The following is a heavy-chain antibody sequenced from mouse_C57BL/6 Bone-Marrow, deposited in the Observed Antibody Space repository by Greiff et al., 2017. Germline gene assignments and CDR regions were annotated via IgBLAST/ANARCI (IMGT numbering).Heavy chain of an antibody. J-gene: IGHJ2*01. CDR3: ARSGILLLRGGDFYFDY. D-gene: IGHD1-1*01. V-gene: IGHV1-72*01. CDR2: IDPNSGGT. Sequence: QVQLQQPGAELVKPGASVKLSCKASGYTFTSYWMHWVKQRPGRGLEWIGRIDPNSGGTKYNEKFKSKATLTVDKPSSTAYMQLSSLTSEDSAVYYCARSGILLLRGGDFYFDYWGQGTTLTVSS. CDR1: GYTFTSYW.